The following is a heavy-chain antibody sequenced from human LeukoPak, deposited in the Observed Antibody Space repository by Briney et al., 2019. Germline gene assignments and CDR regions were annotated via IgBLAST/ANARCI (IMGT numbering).Heavy chain of an antibody. J-gene: IGHJ3*02. CDR3: ARVAHPYYDSSGPSWSSAFDI. D-gene: IGHD3-22*01. Sequence: SVKVSFKASGGTFSIYAISWVRQAPGQGLEWMGGIIPIFGTANYAQKFQGRVTITADESTSTAYMELSSLRSEDTAVYYCARVAHPYYDSSGPSWSSAFDIWGQGTMVTVSS. CDR1: GGTFSIYA. V-gene: IGHV1-69*13. CDR2: IIPIFGTA.